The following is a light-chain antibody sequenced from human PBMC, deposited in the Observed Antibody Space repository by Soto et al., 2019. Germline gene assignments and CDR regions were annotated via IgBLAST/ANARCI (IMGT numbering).Light chain of an antibody. Sequence: DIQMTQSPSTLSASIGDRVAITCRASDNIGPWVAWYQQEPGKAPKLLIYKASTLETGAPSRFAGSGSGTGFTLTITRLQPDDFATYYCQHYNSYSRTFGQGTKVDIK. CDR3: QHYNSYSRT. CDR1: DNIGPW. CDR2: KAS. V-gene: IGKV1-5*03. J-gene: IGKJ1*01.